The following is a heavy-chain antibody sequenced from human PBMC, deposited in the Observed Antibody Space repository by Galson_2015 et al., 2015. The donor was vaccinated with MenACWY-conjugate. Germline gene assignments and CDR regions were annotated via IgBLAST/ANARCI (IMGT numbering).Heavy chain of an antibody. CDR2: IRGSGDNT. D-gene: IGHD1-26*01. Sequence: SLRLSCVASGFTFSSYAMSWVRQAPGKGLEWVSAIRGSGDNTYYADSVKGRFTISRDNSKNTLYLQMNSLRAEDTAVYYCAKEAGWGSGTYLDYWGQGTLVTVSS. J-gene: IGHJ4*02. CDR1: GFTFSSYA. V-gene: IGHV3-23*01. CDR3: AKEAGWGSGTYLDY.